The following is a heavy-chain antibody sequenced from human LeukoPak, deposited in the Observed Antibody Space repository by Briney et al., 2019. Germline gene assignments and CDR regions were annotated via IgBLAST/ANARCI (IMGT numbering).Heavy chain of an antibody. V-gene: IGHV3-7*04. J-gene: IGHJ4*02. Sequence: GGSLRLSCAAAGGTFSQYWMRWFRQTPGEGLEWVAHIKKDGSEKNYVDSVKGRFTISRDNSKNSVYLQMNSLRGEDTGVYYCAKDSYGPDAYWGQGTLVTVSS. CDR3: AKDSYGPDAY. D-gene: IGHD3-16*01. CDR1: GGTFSQYW. CDR2: IKKDGSEK.